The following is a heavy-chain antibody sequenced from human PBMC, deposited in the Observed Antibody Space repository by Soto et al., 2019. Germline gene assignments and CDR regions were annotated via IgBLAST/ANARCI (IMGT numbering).Heavy chain of an antibody. CDR2: IWYDGSNK. V-gene: IGHV3-33*01. CDR3: ARDITMVRGVMRDYYYYYGMDV. Sequence: GGSLRLSCAASGFTFSSYGMHWVRQAPGKGLEWVAVIWYDGSNKYYADSVKGRFTISRDNSKNTLYLQMNSLRAEDTAVYYCARDITMVRGVMRDYYYYYGMDVWGQGTTVTVSS. J-gene: IGHJ6*01. D-gene: IGHD3-10*01. CDR1: GFTFSSYG.